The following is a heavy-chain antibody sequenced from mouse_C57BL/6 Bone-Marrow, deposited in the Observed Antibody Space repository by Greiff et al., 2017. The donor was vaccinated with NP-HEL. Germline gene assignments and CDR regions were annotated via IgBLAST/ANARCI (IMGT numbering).Heavy chain of an antibody. CDR3: ARPPFYYSNYYWYFDV. J-gene: IGHJ1*03. CDR1: GFTFSDYG. Sequence: EVKVVESGGGLVKPGGSLKLSCAASGFTFSDYGMHWVRQAPEKGLEWVAYISSGSSTIYYADTVKGRFTISRDNAKNTLFLQMTSLRSEDTAMYYCARPPFYYSNYYWYFDVWGTGTTVTVSS. CDR2: ISSGSSTI. D-gene: IGHD2-5*01. V-gene: IGHV5-17*01.